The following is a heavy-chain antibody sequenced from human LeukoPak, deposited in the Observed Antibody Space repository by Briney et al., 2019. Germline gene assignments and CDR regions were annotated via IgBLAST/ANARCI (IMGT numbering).Heavy chain of an antibody. D-gene: IGHD3-10*01. J-gene: IGHJ4*02. CDR2: IDPSDSYT. V-gene: IGHV5-10-1*01. CDR3: ARHTISDY. Sequence: GESLRISCMGSGYSFSSYWINWVRQMPGKGLEWMGRIDPSDSYTNYNPSFQGHVTISADKSISTAYLQWSSLMASDTAMYYCARHTISDYWGQGNQVTVSS. CDR1: GYSFSSYW.